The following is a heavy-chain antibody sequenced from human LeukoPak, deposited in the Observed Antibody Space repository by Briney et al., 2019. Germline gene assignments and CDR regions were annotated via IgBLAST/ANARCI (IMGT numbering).Heavy chain of an antibody. CDR1: GYTFTSYD. V-gene: IGHV1-8*01. CDR3: AGAGNYDFWSGSDGGDNWFDP. J-gene: IGHJ5*02. Sequence: ASVKVSCKASGYTFTSYDINWVRQATGQGLEWMGWMNPNSGNTGYAQKFQGRVTMTRNTSISTAYMELSSLRSEDTAVYYCAGAGNYDFWSGSDGGDNWFDPWGQGTLVTVSS. CDR2: MNPNSGNT. D-gene: IGHD3-3*01.